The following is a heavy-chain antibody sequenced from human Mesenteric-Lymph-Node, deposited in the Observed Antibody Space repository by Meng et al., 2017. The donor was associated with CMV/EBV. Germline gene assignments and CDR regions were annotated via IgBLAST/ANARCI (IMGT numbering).Heavy chain of an antibody. CDR1: GFNFSHYY. CDR2: ISSTSSSI. D-gene: IGHD3-3*01. V-gene: IGHV3-11*01. Sequence: AYGFNFSHYYMNWIRQAPGKGLEWVSYISSTSSSIYYADSVKGRFTISRDNAKNSVYLQMNSLRDEDTAVYYCARDYDFWSGRGFDPWGQGTLVTVSS. CDR3: ARDYDFWSGRGFDP. J-gene: IGHJ5*02.